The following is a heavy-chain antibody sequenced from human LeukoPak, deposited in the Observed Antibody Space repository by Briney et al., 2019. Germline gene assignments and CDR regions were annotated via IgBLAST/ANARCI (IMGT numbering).Heavy chain of an antibody. CDR2: INHSGST. CDR3: ARQQLVPGRAFDI. D-gene: IGHD6-13*01. J-gene: IGHJ3*02. CDR1: GGSFSGYY. Sequence: SETLSLTCAVYGGSFSGYYWSWLRQPPGKGLEWIGEINHSGSTNYNPSLKSRVTISVDTSKNQFSLKLGSVTAADTAVYYCARQQLVPGRAFDIWGQGTMVTVSS. V-gene: IGHV4-34*01.